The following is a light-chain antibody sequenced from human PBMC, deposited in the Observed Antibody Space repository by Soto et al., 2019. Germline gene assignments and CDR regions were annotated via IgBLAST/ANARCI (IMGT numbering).Light chain of an antibody. V-gene: IGLV2-14*01. J-gene: IGLJ1*01. CDR2: EVR. Sequence: QSALTQPASVSGSPGQSITISCTGTSSDVGSYNYVAWYQQFPGKTPKLMIYEVRNRPAGVSSRFSGSKSGNTASLTISGLQAEDEAEYYGISYTGSDTSYVFGTGTKVTVL. CDR1: SSDVGSYNY. CDR3: ISYTGSDTSYV.